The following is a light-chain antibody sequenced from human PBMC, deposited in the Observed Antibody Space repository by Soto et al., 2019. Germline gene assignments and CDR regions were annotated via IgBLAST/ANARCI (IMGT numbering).Light chain of an antibody. V-gene: IGLV1-40*01. J-gene: IGLJ7*01. CDR1: SCNIGAGYD. CDR2: GNN. CDR3: QSHNSGRNSWA. Sequence: QSVLTQPPSMSGAPGQWITISCTGSSCNIGAGYDVPWYQLLPGTAPKLLIYGNNNRPSGFPDRFSGSKSGTSASLPIPGILAKDEADYYCQSHNSGRNSWAFGGATQVTVL.